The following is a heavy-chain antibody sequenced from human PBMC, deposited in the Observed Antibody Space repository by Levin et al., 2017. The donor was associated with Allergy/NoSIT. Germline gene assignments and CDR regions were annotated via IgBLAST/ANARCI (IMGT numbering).Heavy chain of an antibody. D-gene: IGHD1-1*01. J-gene: IGHJ4*01. CDR2: IYTGGST. Sequence: GGSLRLSCAASGFTVSSNYMSWVRQAPGKGLEWVSIIYTGGSTQYTDSVKGRCTISRDTSKNTLFLQMNSLRVEDTAMYYCAAVGTGFPSTSRYFFDYWGHGTLVTVSS. CDR1: GFTVSSNY. CDR3: AAVGTGFPSTSRYFFDY. V-gene: IGHV3-53*01.